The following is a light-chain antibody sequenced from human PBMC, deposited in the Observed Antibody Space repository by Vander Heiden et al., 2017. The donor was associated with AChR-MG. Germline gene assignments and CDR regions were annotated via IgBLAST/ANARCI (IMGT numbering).Light chain of an antibody. CDR3: QQRDSTPYT. CDR1: QSISSY. CDR2: AAS. V-gene: IGKV1-39*01. J-gene: IGKJ2*01. Sequence: DIHMTQSPSSLSASVGDRVTITCRARQSISSYLNWYQQKPGKAPKLLIYAASSLQSGVPSRFSGSGSGTDFTLTISRLQPEEFATYYCQQRDSTPYTFGQGTKLEIK.